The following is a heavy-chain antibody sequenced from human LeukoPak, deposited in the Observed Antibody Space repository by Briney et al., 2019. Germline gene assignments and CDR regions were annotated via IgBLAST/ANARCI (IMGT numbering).Heavy chain of an antibody. CDR2: IKQDGSEK. V-gene: IGHV3-7*05. CDR1: GFTFSSYW. CDR3: ARSDQWLAENWFDP. D-gene: IGHD6-19*01. Sequence: GGSLRLSCAASGFTFSSYWMSWVRQAPGKGLEWVANIKQDGSEKYYVDSAKGRFTISRDNAKNSLYLQMNSLRAEDTAVYYCARSDQWLAENWFDPWGQGTLVTVSS. J-gene: IGHJ5*02.